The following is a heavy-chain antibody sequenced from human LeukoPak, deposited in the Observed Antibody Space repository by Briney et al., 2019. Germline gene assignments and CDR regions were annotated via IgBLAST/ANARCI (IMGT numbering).Heavy chain of an antibody. CDR2: IKGDGSET. Sequence: GSLRLSRAGSGFTLSDYWMHWVRQGPGKGLVLVSRIKGDGSETNYADSVKGRFTISRDNAKNTLFLQMNSLRVEDTAVYYCVRGQIGVSVIVHWGQGTLVTVSS. CDR1: GFTLSDYW. J-gene: IGHJ5*02. D-gene: IGHD3-22*01. V-gene: IGHV3-74*01. CDR3: VRGQIGVSVIVH.